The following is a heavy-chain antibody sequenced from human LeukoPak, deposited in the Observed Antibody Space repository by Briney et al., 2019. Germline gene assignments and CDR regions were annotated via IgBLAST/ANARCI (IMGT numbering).Heavy chain of an antibody. J-gene: IGHJ4*02. Sequence: GGSLRLSCAASGFTFSSYSMNWVRQAPGKGLEWVSSISSSSSYIYYADSVKGRFTISRDNAKNSLYLQMNSLRAEDTAVYYCARRVAAAGTLDYWGQGTLVTVSS. D-gene: IGHD6-13*01. V-gene: IGHV3-21*01. CDR1: GFTFSSYS. CDR2: ISSSSSYI. CDR3: ARRVAAAGTLDY.